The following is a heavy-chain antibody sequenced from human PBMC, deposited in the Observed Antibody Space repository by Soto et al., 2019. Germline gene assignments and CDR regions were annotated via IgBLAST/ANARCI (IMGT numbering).Heavy chain of an antibody. CDR3: ARVGNHYFMDV. J-gene: IGHJ6*03. CDR2: IYYSGTT. V-gene: IGHV4-59*08. D-gene: IGHD7-27*01. CDR1: GGSISGLY. Sequence: QVQLQESGPGLVKPSETLSLTCSVSGGSISGLYWIWVRQPPGRGLEWIGWIYYSGTTNYNPFLKSLVTMSVDTSMYQFSLKLSSVTAADTSIYYWARVGNHYFMDVWGRGTTVAVSS.